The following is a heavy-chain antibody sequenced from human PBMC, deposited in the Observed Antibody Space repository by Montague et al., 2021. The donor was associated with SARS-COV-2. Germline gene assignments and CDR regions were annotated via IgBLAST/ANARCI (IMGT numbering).Heavy chain of an antibody. D-gene: IGHD3-22*01. CDR1: GFTFSSYA. J-gene: IGHJ5*02. CDR3: ARDRRYYDSSVYPGVAYNWFDP. CDR2: ISYDGGNK. V-gene: IGHV3-30-3*01. Sequence: SLRLSCAASGFTFSSYAMHWVRQAPGEGLEWVAVISYDGGNKYYADSVKGRFTISRDNSKNTLYLQMNSLRAEDTAVYYCARDRRYYDSSVYPGVAYNWFDPWGQGTLVTVSS.